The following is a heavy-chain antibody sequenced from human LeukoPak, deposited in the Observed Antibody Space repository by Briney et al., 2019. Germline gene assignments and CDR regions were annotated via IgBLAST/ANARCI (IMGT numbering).Heavy chain of an antibody. Sequence: PGGSLRLSCAASGFTFDDYAMHWVRQAPGKGLEWVSLISWDGGSTYYADSVKGRFTISRDNSKNSLYLQMNSLRAEDTALYYCAKDSRPLGVYYYYGMDVWGQGTTVTVSS. CDR1: GFTFDDYA. D-gene: IGHD3-16*02. J-gene: IGHJ6*02. V-gene: IGHV3-43D*03. CDR2: ISWDGGST. CDR3: AKDSRPLGVYYYYGMDV.